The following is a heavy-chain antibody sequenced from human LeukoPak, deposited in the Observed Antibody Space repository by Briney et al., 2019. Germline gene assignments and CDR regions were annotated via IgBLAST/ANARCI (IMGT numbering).Heavy chain of an antibody. CDR3: ARDAGFGELYWFDP. J-gene: IGHJ5*02. CDR2: ISSSGSTI. Sequence: PGGSLRLSCAASGFTFSSYEMNWVRQAPGKGLEWVSYISSSGSTIYYADSVKGRFTISRDNAKNSLYLQMNSLRAEDTAVYYCARDAGFGELYWFDPWGQGTLVTVSS. CDR1: GFTFSSYE. D-gene: IGHD3-10*01. V-gene: IGHV3-48*03.